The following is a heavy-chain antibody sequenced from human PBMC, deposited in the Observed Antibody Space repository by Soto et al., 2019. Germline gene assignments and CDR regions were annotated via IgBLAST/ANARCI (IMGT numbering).Heavy chain of an antibody. CDR1: GFTFRNYY. CDR3: AREQYTLNYAGY. Sequence: GGSLRLSCAASGFTFRNYYMHWVRHAPGKGLVWVARIDSNGRNSVYADSVEGRFTISRDNANNTLFLQMDSLTAEDTAVYYCAREQYTLNYAGYWGQGTQVTVS. D-gene: IGHD1-7*01. CDR2: IDSNGRNS. J-gene: IGHJ1*01. V-gene: IGHV3-74*01.